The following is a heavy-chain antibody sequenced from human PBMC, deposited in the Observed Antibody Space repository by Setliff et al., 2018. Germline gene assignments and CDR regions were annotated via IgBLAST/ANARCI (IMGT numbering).Heavy chain of an antibody. CDR1: GLSYSNYW. CDR3: AKDLASGDYVYYFDY. Sequence: PGGSLRLSCTASGLSYSNYWVSWVRQAPGKGLEWLASINPHGSEKYYADSVKGRFTISRDNAKNSLSLQMNNLRAEDTAVYYCAKDLASGDYVYYFDYWGQGTLVTVSS. J-gene: IGHJ4*02. V-gene: IGHV3-7*03. D-gene: IGHD4-17*01. CDR2: INPHGSEK.